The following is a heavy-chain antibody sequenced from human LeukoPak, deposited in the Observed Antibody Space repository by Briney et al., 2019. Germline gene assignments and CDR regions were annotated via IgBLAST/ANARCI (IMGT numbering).Heavy chain of an antibody. V-gene: IGHV3-7*03. D-gene: IGHD5-24*01. CDR1: GFTFSSYW. CDR3: AKESRDGYATWTDIGPFDY. Sequence: PGGSLRLSCAASGFTFSSYWMSWLRQTPGKGLEWVANIKPDGDEKYYVDSVKGRFTISRDNAKNSLYLQMNSLRAEDTALYYCAKESRDGYATWTDIGPFDYWGQGTLVTVSS. J-gene: IGHJ4*02. CDR2: IKPDGDEK.